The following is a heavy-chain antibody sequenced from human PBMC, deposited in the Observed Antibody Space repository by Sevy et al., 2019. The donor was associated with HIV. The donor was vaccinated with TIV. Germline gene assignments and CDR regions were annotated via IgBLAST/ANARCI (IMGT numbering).Heavy chain of an antibody. J-gene: IGHJ6*03. V-gene: IGHV3-21*01. CDR3: AREYCSGGSCSDYYYYYMDV. Sequence: GGSLRLSCAASGFTFSSYSMNWVRQAPGKGLEWFSSISSSSSYIYYADSVKGRFTISRDNAKNSLYLQMNSLRAEDTAVYYCAREYCSGGSCSDYYYYYMDVWGKGTTVTVSS. D-gene: IGHD2-15*01. CDR1: GFTFSSYS. CDR2: ISSSSSYI.